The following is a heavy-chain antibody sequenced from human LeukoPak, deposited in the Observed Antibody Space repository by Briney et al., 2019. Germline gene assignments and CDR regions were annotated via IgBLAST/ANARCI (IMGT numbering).Heavy chain of an antibody. CDR1: GYTFTSYY. D-gene: IGHD3-22*01. CDR2: INPSGGST. J-gene: IGHJ3*02. V-gene: IGHV1-46*01. CDR3: ARVGVVVITNHAFDI. Sequence: ASVKVSCKASGYTFTSYYMHWVRQAPGQGLEWMGIINPSGGSTSYAQKFQGRVTMTRDTSTSTVYMELSSLRYEDTAVYYCARVGVVVITNHAFDIWGQGTMITVSS.